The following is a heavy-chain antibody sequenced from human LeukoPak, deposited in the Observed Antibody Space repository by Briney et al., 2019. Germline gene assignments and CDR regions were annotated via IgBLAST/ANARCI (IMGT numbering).Heavy chain of an antibody. CDR2: INSDGINT. CDR1: GFTFSNYW. V-gene: IGHV3-74*01. J-gene: IGHJ4*02. CDR3: AKGDTTWELPHDY. D-gene: IGHD1-26*01. Sequence: GGSLRLSCAASGFTFSNYWVHWVRQAPGKGLVWVSRINSDGINTSYADSVKGRFTISRDKSKNTLYLQMNSLRAEDTAVYYCAKGDTTWELPHDYWGQGTLVTVSS.